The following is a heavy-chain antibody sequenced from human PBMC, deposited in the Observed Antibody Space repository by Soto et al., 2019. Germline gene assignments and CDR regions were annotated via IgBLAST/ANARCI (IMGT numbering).Heavy chain of an antibody. D-gene: IGHD3-22*01. J-gene: IGHJ6*02. CDR2: IYGDDSDT. Sequence: GESLKISCKGFGYSFSSYWIAWVRQKPGKGLEWMGMIYGDDSDTRYSPSFQGQVTISADKSINTAYLQWSSLKASDTAMYFCARQDHASITKILYGLDVWGQGTTVTVSS. CDR1: GYSFSSYW. CDR3: ARQDHASITKILYGLDV. V-gene: IGHV5-51*01.